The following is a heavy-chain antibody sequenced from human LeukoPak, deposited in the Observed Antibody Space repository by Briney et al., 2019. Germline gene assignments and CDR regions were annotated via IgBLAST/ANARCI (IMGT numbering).Heavy chain of an antibody. CDR2: IIPILGIA. D-gene: IGHD6-13*01. CDR1: GGTFSSYA. J-gene: IGHJ5*02. CDR3: AEAAAAGNWFDP. Sequence: ASVKVSCKASGGTFSSYAISWVRQAPGQGLEWMGRIIPILGIANYAQKLQGRVTITADKSTSTAYMELSSLRSEDTAVYYCAEAAAAGNWFDPWGQGTLVTVSS. V-gene: IGHV1-69*04.